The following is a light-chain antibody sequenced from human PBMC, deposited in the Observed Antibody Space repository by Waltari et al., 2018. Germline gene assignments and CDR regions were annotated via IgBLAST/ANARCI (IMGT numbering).Light chain of an antibody. CDR1: QGISSY. Sequence: DIQLTQSPSFLSASVGHRVTITCRASQGISSYLAWYQQKPGKAPKLLIYAASTLQSGVPSRFSGSGSGTEFTLTISSLQPEDFATYYCQQQRAFGQGTKLEIK. CDR3: QQQRA. CDR2: AAS. V-gene: IGKV1-9*01. J-gene: IGKJ2*01.